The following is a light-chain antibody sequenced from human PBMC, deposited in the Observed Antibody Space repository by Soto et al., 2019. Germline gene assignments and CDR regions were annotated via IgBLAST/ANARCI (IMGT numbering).Light chain of an antibody. Sequence: EIVMTQSPATLSVSPGERATLSCRASQSVSSKLAWYQQKPGQGPRLLIYGASTRATGIPARFSGSGSETEFTLTISSLQSEDFAVYYCQHYSTCLWTFGQGTKVEIK. CDR1: QSVSSK. J-gene: IGKJ1*01. CDR2: GAS. V-gene: IGKV3-15*01. CDR3: QHYSTCLWT.